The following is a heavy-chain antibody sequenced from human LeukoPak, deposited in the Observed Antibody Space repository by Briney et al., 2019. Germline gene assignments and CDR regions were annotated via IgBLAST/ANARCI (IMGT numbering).Heavy chain of an antibody. D-gene: IGHD3-10*01. J-gene: IGHJ5*02. Sequence: GGSLRLSCAASGFTFSRYWIHWVRQAPGKGPVWVSVISTDGSSTRYADSVKGRFTISRDNVKNTLYLQMNSLKVEDTAVYYCTGPSFDASGMGFDPWGQGALVTVSS. V-gene: IGHV3-74*01. CDR3: TGPSFDASGMGFDP. CDR2: ISTDGSST. CDR1: GFTFSRYW.